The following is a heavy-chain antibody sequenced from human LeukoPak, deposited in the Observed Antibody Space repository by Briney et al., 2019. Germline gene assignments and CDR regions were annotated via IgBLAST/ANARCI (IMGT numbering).Heavy chain of an antibody. CDR2: IDTDGSSK. CDR3: ARGSDTSSWYGAFDI. V-gene: IGHV3-74*01. Sequence: GGSLRLSCAASGSTFSSYLMYWVRQAPGKGLVWVSRIDTDGSSKSYADSVKGGFTISRDNAKNTLYLQMNSLRVEDTAAYYCARGSDTSSWYGAFDIWGQGTMVTVSS. J-gene: IGHJ3*02. CDR1: GSTFSSYL. D-gene: IGHD6-13*01.